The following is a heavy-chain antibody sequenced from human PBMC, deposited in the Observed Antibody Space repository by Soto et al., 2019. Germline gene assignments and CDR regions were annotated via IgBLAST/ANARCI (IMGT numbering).Heavy chain of an antibody. CDR2: INAGNGNT. V-gene: IGHV1-3*01. D-gene: IGHD1-1*01. J-gene: IGHJ5*02. CDR1: GYTFTSYA. CDR3: ARDRGRTDNWSLVYCGWFDP. Sequence: SVKVSCKASGYTFTSYAMHWVRQAPGQRLEWMGWINAGNGNTKYSQKFQGRVTITRDTSASTAYMELSSLRSEDTAVYYCARDRGRTDNWSLVYCGWFDPWGQGTLVTVSS.